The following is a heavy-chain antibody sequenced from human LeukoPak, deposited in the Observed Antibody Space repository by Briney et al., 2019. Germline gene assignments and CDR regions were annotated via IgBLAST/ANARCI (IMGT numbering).Heavy chain of an antibody. D-gene: IGHD6-13*01. J-gene: IGHJ4*02. CDR2: ISYDGSNK. CDR1: GFTFSSYA. CDR3: ARESRQYGSSWWGY. Sequence: GGSLRLSCAASGFTFSSYAMHWVRQAPGKGLEWVAVISYDGSNKYYADSVKGRFTISRDNSKNTLYLQMNSLRAEDTAVYYCARESRQYGSSWWGYWGQGTLVTVSS. V-gene: IGHV3-30-3*01.